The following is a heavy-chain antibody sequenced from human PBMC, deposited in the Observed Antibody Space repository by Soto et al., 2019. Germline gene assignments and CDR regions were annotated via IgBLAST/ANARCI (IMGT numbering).Heavy chain of an antibody. D-gene: IGHD3-3*01. Sequence: GGSLRLSCAASGFTFSNAWMNWVRQAPGKGLEWVGRIKSKTDGGTTDYAAPVKGRFTISRDDSKNTLYLQMNSLKTEDTAVYYCTTATHYDFWSGYRSLYYYGMDVWGQGTTVTVSS. CDR2: IKSKTDGGTT. CDR1: GFTFSNAW. J-gene: IGHJ6*02. V-gene: IGHV3-15*07. CDR3: TTATHYDFWSGYRSLYYYGMDV.